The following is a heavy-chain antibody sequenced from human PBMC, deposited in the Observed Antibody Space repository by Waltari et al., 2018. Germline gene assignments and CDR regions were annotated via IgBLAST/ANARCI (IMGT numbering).Heavy chain of an antibody. Sequence: QVQLQESGPGLVKPSETLSLTCTVSGGSISSHYWSWIRQPPGKGLEWIGYIYYNGSTNYHPSLKGRVTIAVDTSKNRFSLKLSSVTAADTAVYYCAGKVNKGGAQCDPWGQGTLVTVSS. CDR1: GGSISSHY. CDR2: IYYNGST. V-gene: IGHV4-59*11. CDR3: AGKVNKGGAQCDP. D-gene: IGHD1-26*01. J-gene: IGHJ5*02.